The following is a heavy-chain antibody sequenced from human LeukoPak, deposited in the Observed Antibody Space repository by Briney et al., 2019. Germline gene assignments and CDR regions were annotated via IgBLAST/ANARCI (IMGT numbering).Heavy chain of an antibody. CDR1: GYTFTSYG. V-gene: IGHV1-18*01. CDR3: ARSPPVVTAIPPYYYYYMDV. Sequence: GASVKVSCKASGYTFTSYGISWVRQAPGQGLEWMGWISAYNGNTNYAQKLQGRVTMTTDTSTSTAYMELRSLRSDDTAVYYCARSPPVVTAIPPYYYYYMDVWGKGTTVTISS. J-gene: IGHJ6*03. CDR2: ISAYNGNT. D-gene: IGHD2-21*02.